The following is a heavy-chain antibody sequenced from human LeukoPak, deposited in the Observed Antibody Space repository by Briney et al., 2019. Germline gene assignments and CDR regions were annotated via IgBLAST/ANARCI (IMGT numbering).Heavy chain of an antibody. J-gene: IGHJ4*02. CDR3: AKWQGLEAGGY. V-gene: IGHV3-30*02. D-gene: IGHD2-15*01. CDR1: GFTFSSYG. Sequence: GGSLRLSCAASGFTFSSYGMHWVRQAPDKGLEWVAFTWSDGTDKYYADSVKGRFTISRDNSNNTLHLQMNSLRAEDTAVYYCAKWQGLEAGGYWGQGTLVTVSS. CDR2: TWSDGTDK.